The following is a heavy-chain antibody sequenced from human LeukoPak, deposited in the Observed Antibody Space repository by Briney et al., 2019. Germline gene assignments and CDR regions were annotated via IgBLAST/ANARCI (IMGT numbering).Heavy chain of an antibody. Sequence: LRLSCAASGFTFSSYTMNWVRQAPGKGLEWIGYIHYSGSANYNPSLKSRVIISVDKSKNQFSLRLSSVTAADTAVYYCARVNCTNGVCYNSRGWFDPWGQGTLVTVSS. CDR2: IHYSGSA. J-gene: IGHJ5*02. CDR3: ARVNCTNGVCYNSRGWFDP. CDR1: GFTFSSYT. V-gene: IGHV4-59*01. D-gene: IGHD2-8*01.